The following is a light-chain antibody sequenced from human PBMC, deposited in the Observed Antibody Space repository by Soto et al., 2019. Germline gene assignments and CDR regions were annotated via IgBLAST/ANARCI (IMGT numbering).Light chain of an antibody. CDR3: QQYKSYPHT. CDR1: QAISSN. Sequence: DIQLTQSPSFLSASVGDRVTITCRASQAISSNLAWYQQNPGKAPKLLIYAASTLQSGVPSRFSGSGSGTEFTLTISSLQPEDFATYYCQQYKSYPHTFGGGAKVEIK. CDR2: AAS. V-gene: IGKV1-9*01. J-gene: IGKJ4*01.